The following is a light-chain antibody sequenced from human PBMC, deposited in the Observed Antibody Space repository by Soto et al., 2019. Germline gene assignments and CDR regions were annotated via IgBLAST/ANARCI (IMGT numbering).Light chain of an antibody. CDR1: QSVSSN. CDR2: GAS. J-gene: IGKJ3*01. Sequence: EIVMTQSPATLSVSPGERATLSCRASQSVSSNLAWYQQKPGQAPRLLIYGASTRATGIPARFSGSGSGTEFSLTISSLQSEDFAVYYCHQYNNCPLFTFGPGTKVDIK. CDR3: HQYNNCPLFT. V-gene: IGKV3-15*01.